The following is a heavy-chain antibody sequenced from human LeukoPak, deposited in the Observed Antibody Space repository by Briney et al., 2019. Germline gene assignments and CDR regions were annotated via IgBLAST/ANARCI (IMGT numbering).Heavy chain of an antibody. CDR1: GFTFSGST. CDR3: IRGAASGSYYGFDV. CDR2: IRSKANNYAT. J-gene: IGHJ6*02. Sequence: GGSLKLSCAASGFTFSGSTMHWVRQASGKGLEWVGRIRSKANNYATAYATSVKGRFTLPRDDSKNTAYLQMNSLKTEDTAVYYCIRGAASGSYYGFDVWGQGATVTVSS. D-gene: IGHD1-26*01. V-gene: IGHV3-73*01.